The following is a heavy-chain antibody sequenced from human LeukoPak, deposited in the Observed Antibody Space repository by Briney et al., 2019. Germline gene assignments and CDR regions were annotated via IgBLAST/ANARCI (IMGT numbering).Heavy chain of an antibody. V-gene: IGHV1-24*01. CDR2: FETEDGEP. J-gene: IGHJ3*02. CDR3: VSGNEVTLDGFAI. CDR1: GYSLSEIS. D-gene: IGHD2-15*01. Sequence: GASVNVSCKVSGYSLSEISVHWIRQVPGRGLEWMGSFETEDGEPLYAQKFQGRVTMTEDTSTDTAYMELSSLRSEDTAMYYCVSGNEVTLDGFAIWGQGTMVTVSS.